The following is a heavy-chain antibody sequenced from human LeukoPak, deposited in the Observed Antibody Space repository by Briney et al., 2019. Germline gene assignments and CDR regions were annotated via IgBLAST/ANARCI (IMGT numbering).Heavy chain of an antibody. CDR3: ARDPNGSGPDFDY. Sequence: GGSLRLSCAASGFTFSTDAMSWVRQAPGKGLEWVSAISGSGDSTSYADSVKGRFTISRDNSKNTLYLQMNSLRAEDTAVYYCARDPNGSGPDFDYWGQGTLVTVSS. V-gene: IGHV3-23*01. CDR1: GFTFSTDA. CDR2: ISGSGDST. D-gene: IGHD3-10*01. J-gene: IGHJ4*02.